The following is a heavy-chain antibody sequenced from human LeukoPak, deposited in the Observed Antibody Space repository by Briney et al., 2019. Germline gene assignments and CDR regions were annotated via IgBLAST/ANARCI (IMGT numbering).Heavy chain of an antibody. CDR1: GFTFSSSW. CDR3: ARDCGGGSCYGPYDAFDI. CDR2: IKEDGNEE. V-gene: IGHV3-7*01. D-gene: IGHD2-15*01. J-gene: IGHJ3*02. Sequence: GGSLRLSCAASGFTFSSSWMTWVRQAPGKGLEWVAHIKEDGNEEYYVDSVKGRFTISRDNAKNSLYLQMNSLRAEDTAVYYCARDCGGGSCYGPYDAFDIWGQGTMVTVSS.